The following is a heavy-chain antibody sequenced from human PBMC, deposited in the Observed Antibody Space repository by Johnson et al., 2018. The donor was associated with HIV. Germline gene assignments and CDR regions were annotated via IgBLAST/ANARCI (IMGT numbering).Heavy chain of an antibody. J-gene: IGHJ3*02. CDR2: IRYDGSNK. V-gene: IGHV3-30*02. Sequence: QVQLVESGGGLVKPGGSLRLSCAASGFTFSNAWMSWVRQAPGKGLEWVAFIRYDGSNKYYADSVKGRFTISRDNSKNTLYLQMNSLRAEDTAVYYCAKDLGVAADPDAFDIWGQGTMVTVSS. D-gene: IGHD6-13*01. CDR1: GFTFSNAW. CDR3: AKDLGVAADPDAFDI.